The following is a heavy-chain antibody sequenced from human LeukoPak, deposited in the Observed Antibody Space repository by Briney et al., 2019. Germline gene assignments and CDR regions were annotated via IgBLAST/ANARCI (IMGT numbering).Heavy chain of an antibody. CDR3: ARGGEQWLVHFDY. CDR1: GFTFGSNG. CDR2: ISSSSSTI. D-gene: IGHD6-19*01. Sequence: GGSLRLSCAASGFTFGSNGMNWVRQAPGKGLEWISYISSSSSTIYYADSVKGRFTISRDNAKNSLYLQMNSLRAEDTAVYYCARGGEQWLVHFDYWGQGTLVTVSS. V-gene: IGHV3-48*04. J-gene: IGHJ4*02.